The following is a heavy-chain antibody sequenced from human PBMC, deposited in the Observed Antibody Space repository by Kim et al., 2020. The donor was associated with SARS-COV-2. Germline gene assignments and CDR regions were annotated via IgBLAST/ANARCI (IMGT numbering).Heavy chain of an antibody. D-gene: IGHD6-13*01. CDR3: ARHTVPGIAGTIWFDP. J-gene: IGHJ5*02. Sequence: SFQGHVTISADKSISTAYLQWSSLKASDTAMYYCARHTVPGIAGTIWFDPWGQGTLVTVSS. V-gene: IGHV5-10-1*01.